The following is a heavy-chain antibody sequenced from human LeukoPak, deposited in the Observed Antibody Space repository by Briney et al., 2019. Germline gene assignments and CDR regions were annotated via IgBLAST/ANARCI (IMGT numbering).Heavy chain of an antibody. CDR3: ARDQTPYYYDSSGYYLDY. Sequence: GRSLRLSCAASGFTFSSYGMHWVRQAPGKGLEWVAVIWYDGSNKYYADSVKGRFTISRDNSKNTLYLQMNSLRAEDTAVYYCARDQTPYYYDSSGYYLDYWGQGTLVTVSS. J-gene: IGHJ4*02. CDR2: IWYDGSNK. V-gene: IGHV3-33*01. CDR1: GFTFSSYG. D-gene: IGHD3-22*01.